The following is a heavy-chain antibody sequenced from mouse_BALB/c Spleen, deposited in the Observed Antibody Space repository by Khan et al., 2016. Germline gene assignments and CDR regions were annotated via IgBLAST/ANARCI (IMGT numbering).Heavy chain of an antibody. J-gene: IGHJ3*01. CDR1: GFNIKDTY. D-gene: IGHD2-4*01. Sequence: VQLQQSGAELVKPGASVKLSCTASGFNIKDTYMHWVKQRPEQGLEWIGRIDPANGNTKYDTKFQGKATITADTSSNTAYLQLSSLTSEDTAVYYGARSPHDYDVGFAYWGQGTLVTVSA. CDR2: IDPANGNT. V-gene: IGHV14-3*02. CDR3: ARSPHDYDVGFAY.